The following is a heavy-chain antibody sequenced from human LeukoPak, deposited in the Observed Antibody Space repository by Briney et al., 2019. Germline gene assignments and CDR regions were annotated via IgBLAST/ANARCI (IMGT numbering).Heavy chain of an antibody. CDR3: ARDEVGMATLDY. Sequence: SETLSLTCTVSGGSISSSSYYWGWIRQPPGKGLEWIGSIYYSGSTYYNPSLKSRVTISVDTSKNQFSLKLSSVTAADTAVYYCARDEVGMATLDYWGQGTLVTVSS. CDR2: IYYSGST. V-gene: IGHV4-39*07. D-gene: IGHD5-24*01. CDR1: GGSISSSSYY. J-gene: IGHJ4*02.